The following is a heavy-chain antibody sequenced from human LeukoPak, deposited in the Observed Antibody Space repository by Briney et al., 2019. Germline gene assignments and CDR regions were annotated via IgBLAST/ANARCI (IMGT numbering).Heavy chain of an antibody. CDR2: IYTSGST. V-gene: IGHV4-4*07. D-gene: IGHD5-24*01. J-gene: IGHJ3*02. Sequence: PSETLSLTCTVSGGSISSYYWSWIRQPAGKGLEWIGRIYTSGSTNYNPSLKSRVTMSVDTSKNQFSLKLSSVTAADTAVYYCARAKVEMATIDAFDIWGQGTMVTVSS. CDR3: ARAKVEMATIDAFDI. CDR1: GGSISSYY.